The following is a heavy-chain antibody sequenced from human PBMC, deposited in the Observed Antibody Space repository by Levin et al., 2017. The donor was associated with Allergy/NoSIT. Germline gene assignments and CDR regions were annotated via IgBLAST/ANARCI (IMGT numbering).Heavy chain of an antibody. V-gene: IGHV4-4*02. J-gene: IGHJ6*03. CDR3: ARERAAVYYYYMDV. CDR2: IYHSGST. CDR1: GGSISSSNW. Sequence: PSQTLSLTCAVSGGSISSSNWWSWVRQPPGKGLEWIGEIYHSGSTNYNPSLKSRVTISVDKSKNQFSLKLSSVTAADTAVYYCARERAAVYYYYMDVWGKGTTVTVSS. D-gene: IGHD6-13*01.